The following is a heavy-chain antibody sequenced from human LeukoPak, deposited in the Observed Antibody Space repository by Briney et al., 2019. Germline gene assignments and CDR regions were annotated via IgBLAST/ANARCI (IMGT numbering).Heavy chain of an antibody. V-gene: IGHV3-7*01. CDR3: ARDPIYYYYYYGMDV. CDR2: IKQDGSEK. Sequence: GGSLRLSCAASGFTFSSYWMSWVRQAPGKGLEWVANIKQDGSEKYYVDSVKGRFTISRDNAKNSLYLQMNSLRAEGTAVYYCARDPIYYYYYYGMDVWGQGTTVTVSS. J-gene: IGHJ6*02. CDR1: GFTFSSYW.